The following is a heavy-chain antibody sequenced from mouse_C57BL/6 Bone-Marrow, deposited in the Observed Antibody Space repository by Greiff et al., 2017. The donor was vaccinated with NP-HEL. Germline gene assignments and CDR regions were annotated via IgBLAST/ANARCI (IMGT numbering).Heavy chain of an antibody. V-gene: IGHV1-81*01. CDR2: IYPRSGNT. Sequence: VKLMESGAELARPGASVKLSCKASGYTFTSYGISWVKQRTGQGLEWIGEIYPRSGNTYYNEKFKGKATLTADKSSSTAYMELRSLTSEDSAVYFCAREGLNYWGQGTLVTVSA. D-gene: IGHD1-3*01. CDR3: AREGLNY. CDR1: GYTFTSYG. J-gene: IGHJ3*01.